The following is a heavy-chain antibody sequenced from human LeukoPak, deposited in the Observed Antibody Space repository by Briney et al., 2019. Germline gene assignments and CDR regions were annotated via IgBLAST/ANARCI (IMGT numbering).Heavy chain of an antibody. D-gene: IGHD3-9*01. CDR2: IHPGDSDS. V-gene: IGHV5-51*01. J-gene: IGHJ4*02. Sequence: GESRNISCKGSGYSFTSYWIGWVRQIPGKGLELIGIIHPGDSDSRYSPSFKGQVTISVDKSISTAYLQWSSLKASDAAMYYCASAVGYLAVWGQGTLVTVSS. CDR1: GYSFTSYW. CDR3: ASAVGYLAV.